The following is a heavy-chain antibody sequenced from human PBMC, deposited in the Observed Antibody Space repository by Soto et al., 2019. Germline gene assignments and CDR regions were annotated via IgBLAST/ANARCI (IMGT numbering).Heavy chain of an antibody. V-gene: IGHV3-21*01. CDR1: GFTFSSYS. Sequence: GGSLRLSCAASGFTFSSYSMNWVRQAPGKWLEWVSSISSSSSYIYYADSVKGRFTISRDNAKNSLYLQMNSLRAEDTAVYYCARDLEGIPDVWGKGTTVTVSS. CDR3: ARDLEGIPDV. CDR2: ISSSSSYI. D-gene: IGHD1-20*01. J-gene: IGHJ6*04.